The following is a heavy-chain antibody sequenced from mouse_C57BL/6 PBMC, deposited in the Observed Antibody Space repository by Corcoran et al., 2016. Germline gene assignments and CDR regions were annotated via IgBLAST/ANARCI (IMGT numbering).Heavy chain of an antibody. J-gene: IGHJ2*01. CDR3: ARFDYDGDYFDY. Sequence: QIQLVQSGPELKKPGETVKISCKASGYTFTTYGMSWVKQAPGKGLKWMGWINTYSGVPTYADDFKGRFAFSLETSASTAYLQINNLKNEDTATYFCARFDYDGDYFDYWGQGTTLTVSS. V-gene: IGHV9-3*01. CDR2: INTYSGVP. CDR1: GYTFTTYG. D-gene: IGHD2-4*01.